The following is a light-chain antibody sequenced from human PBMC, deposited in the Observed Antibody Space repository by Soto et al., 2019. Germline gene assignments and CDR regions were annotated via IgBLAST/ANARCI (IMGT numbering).Light chain of an antibody. V-gene: IGLV1-51*01. Sequence: QSVLTHPPSVSAAAGQKVTISCSGSSSTIGGNSVSWYQQLPVTAPKLLIYDDNKRTSGIPDRFSGSKSGTSATLGINGFQTGDEADYYCGSWDRRLSAYVFGNGTKVTV. CDR2: DDN. J-gene: IGLJ1*01. CDR3: GSWDRRLSAYV. CDR1: SSTIGGNS.